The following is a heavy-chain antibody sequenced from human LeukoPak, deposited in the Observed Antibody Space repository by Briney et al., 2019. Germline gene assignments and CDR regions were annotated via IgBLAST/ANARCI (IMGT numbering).Heavy chain of an antibody. J-gene: IGHJ4*02. CDR1: GYTFTGYY. CDR2: INPNSGGT. Sequence: ASVKVSCKASGYTFTGYYMHWVRQAPGQGLEWMGRINPNSGGTNYAQKFQGRVTMTRDTSISTAYMELSRLRSDDTAVYYCARARRGGDTAMVTALGYWGQGTLVTVSS. D-gene: IGHD5-18*01. CDR3: ARARRGGDTAMVTALGY. V-gene: IGHV1-2*06.